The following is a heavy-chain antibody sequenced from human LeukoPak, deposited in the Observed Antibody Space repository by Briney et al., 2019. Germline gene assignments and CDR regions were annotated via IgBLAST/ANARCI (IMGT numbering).Heavy chain of an antibody. CDR3: AKCLMHYDFWSGSPHGTDV. J-gene: IGHJ6*02. CDR2: ISYDGSNK. CDR1: GFTFSSYG. V-gene: IGHV3-30*18. D-gene: IGHD3-3*01. Sequence: PGGSLRLSCAASGFTFSSYGMHWVRQAPGKGLEWVAVISYDGSNKYYADSVKGRFTISRDNSKNTLYLRMNSLRAEDTAVYYCAKCLMHYDFWSGSPHGTDVWGQGTTVTVSS.